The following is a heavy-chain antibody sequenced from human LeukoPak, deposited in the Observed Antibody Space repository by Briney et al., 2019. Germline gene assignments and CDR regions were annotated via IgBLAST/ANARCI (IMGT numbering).Heavy chain of an antibody. CDR2: ISAYNGNT. CDR3: AREILRDGSYLIED. D-gene: IGHD1-26*01. Sequence: ASVKVSCKASGYTFTSYGISWVRQAPGQGLEWMGWISAYNGNTNYAQKLQGRVTMTTDTSTSTAYMELRSLRSDDTAVYYCAREILRDGSYLIEDWGQGILVTVSS. J-gene: IGHJ4*02. CDR1: GYTFTSYG. V-gene: IGHV1-18*01.